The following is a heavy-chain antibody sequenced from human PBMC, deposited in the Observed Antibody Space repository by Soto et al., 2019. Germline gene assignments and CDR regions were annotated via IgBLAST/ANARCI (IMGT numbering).Heavy chain of an antibody. J-gene: IGHJ4*02. CDR2: IYNSGRY. D-gene: IGHD1-1*01. CDR3: ARTLPNRQLFDS. Sequence: PSETLSLTCTVSGGFIWGWIRQSPDKGLEWIGYIYNSGRYNYNPSLESRLTISIDTSKNQFSLRLASVTAADTAVYYCARTLPNRQLFDSWSQGTLVPSPQ. CDR1: GGFI. V-gene: IGHV4-59*01.